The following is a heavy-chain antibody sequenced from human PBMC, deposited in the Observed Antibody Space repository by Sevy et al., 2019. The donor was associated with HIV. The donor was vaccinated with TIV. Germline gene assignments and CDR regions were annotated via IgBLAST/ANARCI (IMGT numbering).Heavy chain of an antibody. CDR1: GYTFTSYY. CDR2: INPSGGST. D-gene: IGHD6-19*01. CDR3: ARPYSSGWYDY. V-gene: IGHV1-46*01. J-gene: IGHJ4*02. Sequence: ASVKVSCKASGYTFTSYYMHWVRQAPGQGLEWMGIINPSGGSTSYAQTFQGRVTMTRDTSTSTVYMELSSLRSEYTAVYYCARPYSSGWYDYWGQGTLVTVSS.